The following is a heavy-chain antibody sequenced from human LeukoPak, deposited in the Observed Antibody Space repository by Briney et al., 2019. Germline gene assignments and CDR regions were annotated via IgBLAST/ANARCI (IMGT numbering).Heavy chain of an antibody. V-gene: IGHV4-4*02. CDR3: ARSLLWFGGADY. CDR1: GYSISSNHW. CDR2: INHSGST. J-gene: IGHJ4*02. Sequence: SGTLSLTCGVSGYSISSNHWWEWVRQPPGKGLEWIGEINHSGSTNYNPSLKSRVTISVDTSKNQFSLKLSSVTAADTAVYYCARSLLWFGGADYWGQGTLVTVSS. D-gene: IGHD3-10*01.